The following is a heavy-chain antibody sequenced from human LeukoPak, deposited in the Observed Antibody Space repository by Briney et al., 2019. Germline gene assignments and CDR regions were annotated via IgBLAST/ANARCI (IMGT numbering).Heavy chain of an antibody. D-gene: IGHD1-26*01. J-gene: IGHJ4*02. CDR2: ISHDGSNK. V-gene: IGHV3-30*18. Sequence: GRSLRLSCAASGFTFSRYGMHWVRQAPGKGLEWVAVISHDGSNKYYGDSVKGRFTISRDNSKNTLYLQMNSLRAEDTAVYYCAKDLSRVVGAIPRVLDYWGQGTLVTVSS. CDR1: GFTFSRYG. CDR3: AKDLSRVVGAIPRVLDY.